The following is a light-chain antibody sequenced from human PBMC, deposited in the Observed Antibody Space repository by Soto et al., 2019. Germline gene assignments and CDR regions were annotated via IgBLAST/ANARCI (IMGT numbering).Light chain of an antibody. J-gene: IGLJ1*01. Sequence: QSVLTQPASVSGSPGQSITISCAGTSSDLGAYKYVSWYQQHPDKAPKLILYEVSRRPSGVSNRFSGSKSGSTASLTISGLLAEDEADYSCSSYTNTSTLVFGTGTKVTVL. CDR2: EVS. CDR1: SSDLGAYKY. V-gene: IGLV2-14*03. CDR3: SSYTNTSTLV.